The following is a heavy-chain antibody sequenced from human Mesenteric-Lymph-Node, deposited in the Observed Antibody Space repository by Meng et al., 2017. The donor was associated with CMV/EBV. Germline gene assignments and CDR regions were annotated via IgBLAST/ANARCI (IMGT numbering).Heavy chain of an antibody. CDR1: GFTFSAHY. CDR2: ISGSGKTT. CDR3: AMMGGTYFDSWSGYSS. Sequence: GGSLRLSCAASGFTFSAHYISWIRQAPGKGLEWLSHISGSGKTTYHADSVKGRFTISRDNTKNSVYLQMNSLRGEDTAVYYCAMMGGTYFDSWSGYSSWGQGTLVTVSS. V-gene: IGHV3-11*01. D-gene: IGHD3-3*01. J-gene: IGHJ5*02.